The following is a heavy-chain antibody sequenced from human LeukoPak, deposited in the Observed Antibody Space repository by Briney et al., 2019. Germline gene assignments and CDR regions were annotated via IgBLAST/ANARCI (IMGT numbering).Heavy chain of an antibody. Sequence: ASVKVSCKASSYTFTSYGISWVRQAPGQGLEWMGWISAYNGNTNYAQRLQGRVTMTTDTSTSTAYMELRSLRSDDTAVYYCVREIVGATLYFDYWGQGTLVTVSS. CDR1: SYTFTSYG. D-gene: IGHD1-26*01. CDR3: VREIVGATLYFDY. V-gene: IGHV1-18*01. J-gene: IGHJ4*02. CDR2: ISAYNGNT.